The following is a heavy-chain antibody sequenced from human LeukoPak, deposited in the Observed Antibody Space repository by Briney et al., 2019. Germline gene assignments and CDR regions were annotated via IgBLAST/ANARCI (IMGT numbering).Heavy chain of an antibody. D-gene: IGHD6-19*01. J-gene: IGHJ4*02. CDR1: GFTLDDYA. V-gene: IGHV3-43D*03. CDR3: AKAPSSGWYYFDY. CDR2: ISWDGGST. Sequence: GGSLRLSCAASGFTLDDYAMHWVRQAPGRGLEWVSLISWDGGSTYYADSVNGRFTISRDTSNSSLYMQMNSLRAEDTALYYCAKAPSSGWYYFDYWGQGTLVTVSS.